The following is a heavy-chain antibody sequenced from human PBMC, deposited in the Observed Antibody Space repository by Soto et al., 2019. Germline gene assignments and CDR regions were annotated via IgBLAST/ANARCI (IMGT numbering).Heavy chain of an antibody. CDR2: IYHSGST. Sequence: QLQLQESGSGLVKPSQTLSLTCAVSGGSISSGGYSWSWIRQPPGKGLEWIGYIYHSGSTYYNPSLQMWGTLSVNRFKEQFFPELSSGTGGDTGVYYWARALTSVTSIDYWGPGTLVPGSS. J-gene: IGHJ4*02. D-gene: IGHD4-17*01. CDR3: ARALTSVTSIDY. CDR1: GGSISSGGYS. V-gene: IGHV4-30-2*01.